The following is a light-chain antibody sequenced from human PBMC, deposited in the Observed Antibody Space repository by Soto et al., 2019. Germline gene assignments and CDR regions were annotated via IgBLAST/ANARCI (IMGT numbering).Light chain of an antibody. CDR3: QQYNNWPLT. CDR1: QSVTNY. J-gene: IGKJ5*01. Sequence: EIVLTQSPGTLSLSEGERATLTCRASQSVTNYIAWYQQRPGQAPRLLIYGASSRATGIPVRFSGSGSGTEFTLTISSLQSEDFAVYYCQQYNNWPLTFGQGTRLEIK. CDR2: GAS. V-gene: IGKV3-15*01.